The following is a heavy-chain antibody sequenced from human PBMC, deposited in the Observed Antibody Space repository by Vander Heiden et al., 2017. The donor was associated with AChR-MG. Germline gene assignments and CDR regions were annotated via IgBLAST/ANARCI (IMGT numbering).Heavy chain of an antibody. D-gene: IGHD2-8*01. Sequence: EVQLLESGGGLVQPGGSLRLSCAASGFTFSSYAMSWVRQAPGKGLEWVSAISGSGGSTYYADSVKGRFTISRDNSKNTLYLQMNSLRAEDTAVYYCAKDHTRYCTNGVCRHYWGQGTLVTVSS. CDR2: ISGSGGST. CDR3: AKDHTRYCTNGVCRHY. J-gene: IGHJ4*02. V-gene: IGHV3-23*01. CDR1: GFTFSSYA.